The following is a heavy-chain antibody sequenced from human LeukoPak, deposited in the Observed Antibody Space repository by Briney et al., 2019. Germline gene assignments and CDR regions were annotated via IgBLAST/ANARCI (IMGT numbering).Heavy chain of an antibody. D-gene: IGHD1-1*01. CDR3: ARGDNGAREGFDY. CDR2: ISTYNGYT. V-gene: IGHV1-18*01. Sequence: GASVKVSCKASGYTITDSYSITWVRQAPGQGLEWMGYISTYNGYTNYAQNLQGRVSMTTDTSTNTAYMELRSLRSDDTAVYYCARGDNGAREGFDYWGQGTLVTVSS. CDR1: GYTITDSYS. J-gene: IGHJ4*02.